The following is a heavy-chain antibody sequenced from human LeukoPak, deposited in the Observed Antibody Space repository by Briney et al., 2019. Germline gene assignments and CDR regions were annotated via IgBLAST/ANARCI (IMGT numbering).Heavy chain of an antibody. CDR1: GYTFTSYG. CDR3: ARDLPPVVPAANHKWFDP. CDR2: ISAYNGNT. D-gene: IGHD2-2*01. Sequence: ASVKVSCKASGYTFTSYGISWVRQAPGQGLEWMGWISAYNGNTNYAQKLQGRVTMTTDTSTSTAYMELRSLRSDDTAVYYCARDLPPVVPAANHKWFDPWGQGTLVTVSS. V-gene: IGHV1-18*01. J-gene: IGHJ5*02.